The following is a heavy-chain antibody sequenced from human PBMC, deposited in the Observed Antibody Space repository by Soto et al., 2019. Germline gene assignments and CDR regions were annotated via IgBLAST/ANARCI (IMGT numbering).Heavy chain of an antibody. CDR3: ARGRYYDFWSGYYMDV. CDR1: GFTFSSYG. V-gene: IGHV3-33*01. CDR2: IWYDGSNK. J-gene: IGHJ6*03. D-gene: IGHD3-3*01. Sequence: GSLRLSCAASGFTFSSYGMHWVHQAPGKGLEWVAVIWYDGSNKYYADSVKGRFTISRDNSKNTLYLQMNSLRAEDTAVYYCARGRYYDFWSGYYMDVWGKGTTVTVSS.